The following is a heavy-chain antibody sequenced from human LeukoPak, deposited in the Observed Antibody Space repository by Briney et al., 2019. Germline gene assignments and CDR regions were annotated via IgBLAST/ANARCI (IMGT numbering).Heavy chain of an antibody. J-gene: IGHJ4*02. Sequence: PGGSLRLSCAASGFTFSSYEMNWVRQAPGKGLEWVSYISSSGSTIYYADSVKGRFTISRDNAKNSLYLQMNSLRAEDTAVYYCARGASMTTVTPFDYWGQGTLVTVSS. D-gene: IGHD4-17*01. CDR3: ARGASMTTVTPFDY. CDR2: ISSSGSTI. CDR1: GFTFSSYE. V-gene: IGHV3-48*03.